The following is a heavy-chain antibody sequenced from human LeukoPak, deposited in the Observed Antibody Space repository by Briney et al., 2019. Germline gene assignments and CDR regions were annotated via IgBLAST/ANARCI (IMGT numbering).Heavy chain of an antibody. V-gene: IGHV3-48*01. CDR2: ISSSSSTI. Sequence: PGGSLGLSCAASGFTFSSYSMNWVRQAPGKGLEWVSYISSSSSTIYYADSVKGRFTISRDNAKNLLYLQMNSLRAEDTAVYYCARVGDIVADGGFDYWGQGTLVTVSS. J-gene: IGHJ4*02. D-gene: IGHD5-12*01. CDR3: ARVGDIVADGGFDY. CDR1: GFTFSSYS.